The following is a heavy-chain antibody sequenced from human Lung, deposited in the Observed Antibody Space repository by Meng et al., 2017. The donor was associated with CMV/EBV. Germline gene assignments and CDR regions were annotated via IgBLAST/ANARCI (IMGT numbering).Heavy chain of an antibody. CDR1: GFTFSSFS. CDR2: INSISTFI. J-gene: IGHJ4*02. Sequence: GSXRLSCAASGFTFSSFSMNWVRQAPGKGLEWVSSINSISTFIYYADFVKGRFTISRDNAKNSLYLHMSSLRAEDTAVYYCGRDRLGGRLFDYWGQGTLVTVSS. V-gene: IGHV3-21*01. CDR3: GRDRLGGRLFDY. D-gene: IGHD2-15*01.